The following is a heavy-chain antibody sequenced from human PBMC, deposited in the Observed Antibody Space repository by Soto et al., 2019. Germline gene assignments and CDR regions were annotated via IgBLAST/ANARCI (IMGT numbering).Heavy chain of an antibody. Sequence: QLQLQESGPGLVKPSETLSLTCTVSGGSISSSSYYSGWIRQPPGKGLGWIGSIYYSGSTYYNPSLKGRVPMSVETSNNDFSLKLSSVTAGDTAVYYCARLRCLESKCDYYYYYLDVWGKGTTVTVFS. J-gene: IGHJ6*03. CDR3: ARLRCLESKCDYYYYYLDV. CDR2: IYYSGST. D-gene: IGHD2-2*01. V-gene: IGHV4-39*01. CDR1: GGSISSSSYY.